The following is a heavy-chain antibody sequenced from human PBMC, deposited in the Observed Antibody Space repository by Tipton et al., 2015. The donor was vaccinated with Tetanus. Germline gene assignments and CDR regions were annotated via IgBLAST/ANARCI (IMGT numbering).Heavy chain of an antibody. Sequence: SLRLSCTTSGFRFDTYAMFWVRQIPGKGLEWISGISWNSDHIGYADSVKGRFTISRDNAENTLSLQMNSLRAEDTAVYYCTRDLGGYAGYWGQGTLVTVSS. CDR1: GFRFDTYA. CDR2: ISWNSDHI. J-gene: IGHJ4*02. V-gene: IGHV3-9*01. D-gene: IGHD2-15*01. CDR3: TRDLGGYAGY.